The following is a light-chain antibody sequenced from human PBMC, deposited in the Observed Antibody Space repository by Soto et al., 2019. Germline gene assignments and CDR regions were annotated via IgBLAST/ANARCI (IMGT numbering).Light chain of an antibody. J-gene: IGKJ5*01. CDR2: GAS. Sequence: EIVLTQSPGTLSLSPGKRSTLSCRASQSISSSYLAWYQQRPGQAPRLLIYGASSRATGIPDRFSGSGSGTEFTLTISRLEPEDFAVYYCQQGGNWPLTFGQGTRLEI. V-gene: IGKV3D-20*02. CDR1: QSISSSY. CDR3: QQGGNWPLT.